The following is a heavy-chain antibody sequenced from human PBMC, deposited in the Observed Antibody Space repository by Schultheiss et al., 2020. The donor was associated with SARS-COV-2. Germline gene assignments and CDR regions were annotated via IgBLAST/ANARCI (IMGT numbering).Heavy chain of an antibody. CDR2: IYHSGST. Sequence: GSLRLSCAASGFTFSDYYMSWIRQAPGKGLEWIGYIYHSGSTNYNPSLKSRVTISVDTSKNQFSLKLSSVTAADTAVYYCARITMIVVVTTHHDAFDIWGQGTMVTVSS. CDR3: ARITMIVVVTTHHDAFDI. D-gene: IGHD3-22*01. CDR1: GFTFSDYY. J-gene: IGHJ3*02. V-gene: IGHV4-59*08.